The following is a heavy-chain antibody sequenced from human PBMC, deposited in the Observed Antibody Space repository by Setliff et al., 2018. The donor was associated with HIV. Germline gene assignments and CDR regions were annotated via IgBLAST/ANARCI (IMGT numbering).Heavy chain of an antibody. CDR2: VSYSGST. Sequence: SETLSLTCSVPSGSISVYYWSWVRQPPGRGLEWIGYVSYSGSTSYNPTLNSRVTMSVDTSRDHFSLKLSSVTAADTAVYFCARGFYREAMDVWAQGPRSPSP. CDR1: SGSISVYY. V-gene: IGHV4-59*01. CDR3: ARGFYREAMDV. D-gene: IGHD1-26*01. J-gene: IGHJ6*02.